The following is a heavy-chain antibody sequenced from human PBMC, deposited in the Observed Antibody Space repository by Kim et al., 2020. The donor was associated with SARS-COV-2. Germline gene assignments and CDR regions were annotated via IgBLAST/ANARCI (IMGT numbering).Heavy chain of an antibody. Sequence: SVKVSCKASGGTFSSYAISWVRQAPGQGLEWMGGIIPIFGTANYAQKFQGRVTITADESTSTAYMELSSLRSEDTAVYYCARHVDTAMDDAFDIWGQGTMVTVSS. CDR1: GGTFSSYA. V-gene: IGHV1-69*13. CDR3: ARHVDTAMDDAFDI. CDR2: IIPIFGTA. J-gene: IGHJ3*02. D-gene: IGHD5-18*01.